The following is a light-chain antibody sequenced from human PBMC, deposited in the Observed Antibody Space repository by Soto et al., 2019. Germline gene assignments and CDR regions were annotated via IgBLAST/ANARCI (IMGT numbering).Light chain of an antibody. V-gene: IGKV1-12*01. CDR1: QGITSW. CDR2: AAS. Sequence: DIQMTQSPSSVSASVGDSLTITCRASQGITSWVAWYQHKPGRAPKLLIYAASRLQSGVPSRFSGSGSVTDFTLTISSLQPEDFGTYYCQKTSSFPLTLGGGTKVEIK. CDR3: QKTSSFPLT. J-gene: IGKJ4*01.